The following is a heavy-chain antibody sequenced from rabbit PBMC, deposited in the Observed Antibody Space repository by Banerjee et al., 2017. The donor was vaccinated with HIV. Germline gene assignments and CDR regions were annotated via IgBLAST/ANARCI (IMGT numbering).Heavy chain of an antibody. J-gene: IGHJ6*01. CDR2: FYPGQGST. Sequence: QLRETGGGLVQPGGSPTLSCKAFGFDFNNYYMSWVRQAPGKGLEWVGIFYPGQGSTDYASWVNGRFTISSDNAQNTVDLQMNSLTAADTATYFCERGITIVAAGVDYGLDLWGPGTLVTVS. V-gene: IGHV1S7*01. CDR3: ERGITIVAAGVDYGLDL. D-gene: IGHD4-1*01. CDR1: GFDFNNYY.